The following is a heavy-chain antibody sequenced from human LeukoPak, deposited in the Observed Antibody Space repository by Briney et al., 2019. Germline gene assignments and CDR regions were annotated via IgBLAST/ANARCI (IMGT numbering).Heavy chain of an antibody. CDR3: ARLPIAAAGTGWFDP. Sequence: NASETLSLTCAVYGGSFSGYYWSWIRQPPGKGLEWIGEINHSGSTNHNPSLKSRVTISVDTSKNQFSLKLSSVTAADTAVYCCARLPIAAAGTGWFDPWGQGTLVTVSS. D-gene: IGHD6-13*01. CDR1: GGSFSGYY. J-gene: IGHJ5*02. CDR2: INHSGST. V-gene: IGHV4-34*01.